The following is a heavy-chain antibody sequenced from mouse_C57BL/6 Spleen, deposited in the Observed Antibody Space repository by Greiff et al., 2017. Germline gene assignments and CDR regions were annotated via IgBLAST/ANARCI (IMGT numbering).Heavy chain of an antibody. CDR1: GYAFSSSW. CDR2: IYPGDGDS. D-gene: IGHD1-1*01. CDR3: ARGYGSSFFDY. J-gene: IGHJ2*01. Sequence: QVQLKESGPELVQPGASLKISCKASGYAFSSSWMNWVKQRPGKGLEWIGRIYPGDGDSNNNGKSTGKATLTADKACSTSYMQLSSLTSEDSAVYFCARGYGSSFFDYWGQGTTLTVSS. V-gene: IGHV1-82*01.